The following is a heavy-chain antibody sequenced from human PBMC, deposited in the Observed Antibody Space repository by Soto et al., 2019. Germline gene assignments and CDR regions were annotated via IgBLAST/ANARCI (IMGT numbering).Heavy chain of an antibody. V-gene: IGHV4-59*01. CDR3: ARDRIAVAEGYYYGMDV. Sequence: SETLSLTCTVSGGSISSYYWSWIRQPPGKGLEWIGYIYYSGSTNYNPSLKSRVTISVDTSKNQFSLKLSSVTAADTAVYYCARDRIAVAEGYYYGMDVWGQGTTAT. J-gene: IGHJ6*02. D-gene: IGHD6-19*01. CDR2: IYYSGST. CDR1: GGSISSYY.